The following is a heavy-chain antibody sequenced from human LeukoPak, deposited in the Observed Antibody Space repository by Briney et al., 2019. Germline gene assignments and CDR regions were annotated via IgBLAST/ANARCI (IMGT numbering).Heavy chain of an antibody. CDR1: GGSISSYY. J-gene: IGHJ6*02. D-gene: IGHD4-17*01. V-gene: IGHV4-59*08. CDR2: IYYSGST. Sequence: PSETLSLTCTVSGGSISSYYWSWIRQTPGKGLEWIGYIYYSGSTNYNPSLKSRVTISVDTSKNQFSLKLRSVTAADTAIYYCAKTMTTVTTSYGMDVWGQGTTVTVSS. CDR3: AKTMTTVTTSYGMDV.